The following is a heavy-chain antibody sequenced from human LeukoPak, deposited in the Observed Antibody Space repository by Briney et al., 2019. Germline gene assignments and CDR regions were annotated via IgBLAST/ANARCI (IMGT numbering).Heavy chain of an antibody. Sequence: ASVKVSCKASGYTFTSYGISWVRQAPGQGLEWMGWISAYNCSTNYAQKLQGRVTMTTDTSTSTAYMELRSLRSDDTAVYYCARTTVTTGGGWFDPWGQGTLVTVSS. CDR2: ISAYNCST. D-gene: IGHD4-17*01. J-gene: IGHJ5*02. CDR1: GYTFTSYG. CDR3: ARTTVTTGGGWFDP. V-gene: IGHV1-18*01.